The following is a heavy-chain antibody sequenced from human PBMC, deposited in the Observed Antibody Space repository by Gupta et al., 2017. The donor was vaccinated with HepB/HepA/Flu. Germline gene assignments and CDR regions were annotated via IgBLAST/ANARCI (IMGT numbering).Heavy chain of an antibody. CDR3: ARESHLADIALPGPGDRAFDI. V-gene: IGHV3-13*01. D-gene: IGHD6-19*01. Sequence: EWVSAIGTVGDTFYPDSVKGRFTISRENAKNFLYLQMNSLRAGDTAVYYCARESHLADIALPGPGDRAFDIWGQGTMVTGSS. J-gene: IGHJ3*02. CDR2: IGTVGDT.